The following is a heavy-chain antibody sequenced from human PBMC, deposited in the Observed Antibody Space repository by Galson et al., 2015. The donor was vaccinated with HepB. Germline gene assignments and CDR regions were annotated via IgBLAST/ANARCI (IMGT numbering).Heavy chain of an antibody. CDR1: GYSFTSYW. CDR2: IYPGDSDT. J-gene: IGHJ3*02. D-gene: IGHD3-22*01. V-gene: IGHV5-51*01. Sequence: QSGAEVKKPGESLKISCKGSGYSFTSYWIGWVRQMPGKGLEWMGIIYPGDSDTRYSPSFQGQVTISADKSISTAYLQWSSLKASDTAMYYCARQEVKYYYDSSGSLPADAFDIWGQGTMVTVSS. CDR3: ARQEVKYYYDSSGSLPADAFDI.